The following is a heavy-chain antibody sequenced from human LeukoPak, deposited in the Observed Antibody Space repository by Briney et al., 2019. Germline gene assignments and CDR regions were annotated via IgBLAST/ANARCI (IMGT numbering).Heavy chain of an antibody. CDR3: ATSRTFDY. CDR1: GFTLSSYW. J-gene: IGHJ4*02. CDR2: INIDGSNT. Sequence: GGSLRLSCAASGFTLSSYWMHWVRQAPGKGLVWVSHINIDGSNTRYADSVKGRFTISRDYAENTLYLQMNSLRVDDTAVYYCATSRTFDYWGQGTLVTVSS. V-gene: IGHV3-74*01.